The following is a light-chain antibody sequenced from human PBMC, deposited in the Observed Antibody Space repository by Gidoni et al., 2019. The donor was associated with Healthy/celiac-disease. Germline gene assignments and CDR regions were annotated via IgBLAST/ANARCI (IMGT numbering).Light chain of an antibody. V-gene: IGKV4-1*01. CDR1: QSVLYSSNTKNY. J-gene: IGKJ1*01. Sequence: DIVMTQSPDSLVVSLGERSTINCKSIQSVLYSSNTKNYLAWYQQKPGQPPKLLIYCASTLESGVPDRFSGSGSGTDFTLTISSLQAEDVAVYYCQKYYSTPRTFGQGTKVEIK. CDR2: CAS. CDR3: QKYYSTPRT.